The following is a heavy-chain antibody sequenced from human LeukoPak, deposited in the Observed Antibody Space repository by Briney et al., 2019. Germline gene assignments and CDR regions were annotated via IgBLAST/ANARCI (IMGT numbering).Heavy chain of an antibody. V-gene: IGHV4-39*01. D-gene: IGHD1-26*01. CDR2: IYYSGST. J-gene: IGHJ4*02. CDR3: ASPLVGATTVGDY. CDR1: GDSISSSSYY. Sequence: SETLSLTCTVSGDSISSSSYYWGWIRQPPGKGLEWIGSIYYSGSTYYNPSLKSRVTISVDTSKNQFSLKLSSVTAADTAVYYCASPLVGATTVGDYWGQGTLVTVSS.